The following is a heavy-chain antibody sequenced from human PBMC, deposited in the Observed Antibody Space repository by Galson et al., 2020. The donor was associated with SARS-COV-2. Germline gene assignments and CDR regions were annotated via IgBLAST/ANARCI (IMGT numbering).Heavy chain of an antibody. CDR1: GFTFSDYG. Sequence: QLGESLKISCVASGFTFSDYGMHWVRQAPGKGLQWVALIQFDKRDKVTKKYYGDSVKGRFTISRDNSRNTLYLQMNSLRTEDTGVYHCAKGDSDWGQGTLVIVSS. CDR2: IQFDKRDKVTKK. V-gene: IGHV3-30*02. J-gene: IGHJ4*02. CDR3: AKGDSD.